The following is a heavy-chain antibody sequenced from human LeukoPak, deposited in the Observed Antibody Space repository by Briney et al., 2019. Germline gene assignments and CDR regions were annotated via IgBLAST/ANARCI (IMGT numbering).Heavy chain of an antibody. V-gene: IGHV1-46*01. J-gene: IGHJ4*02. Sequence: ASVKVSCKASGYTFTSNYIHWARQAPGQGLEWMGMIYPRDGSTSYAQKFQGRVTVTRDTSTSTVHMELSGLRSEDTAVYYCARDQEGFDYWGRGTLVTVSS. CDR1: GYTFTSNY. CDR2: IYPRDGST. CDR3: ARDQEGFDY.